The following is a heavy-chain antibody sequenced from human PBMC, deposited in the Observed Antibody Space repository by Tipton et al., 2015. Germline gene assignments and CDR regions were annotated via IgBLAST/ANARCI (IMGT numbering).Heavy chain of an antibody. CDR3: ARARGRHGGLFDS. D-gene: IGHD4-23*01. CDR2: IFHRGDT. J-gene: IGHJ4*02. CDR1: GGSISSHY. Sequence: TLSLTCSVSGGSISSHYWSWIRQSPGKGLEWIGSIFHRGDTNYNPSLKSRVTISLDTSKNQFSLKLNSVTAADTAVYYCARARGRHGGLFDSWGQGILVTVSS. V-gene: IGHV4-59*08.